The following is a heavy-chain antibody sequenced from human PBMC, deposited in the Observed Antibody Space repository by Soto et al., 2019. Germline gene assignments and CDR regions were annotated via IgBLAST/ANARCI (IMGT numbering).Heavy chain of an antibody. D-gene: IGHD4-4*01. CDR2: IYSGGST. Sequence: EVQLVESGGGLVQPGGSLRLSCAASGFTVSSNYMSWVRQAPGKGLEWVSVIYSGGSTYYADSVKGRFTISRHNSKNTRYLQMNSLGAEDTAVYYCAREVGNGWFDPWGQGALVTVSS. J-gene: IGHJ5*02. CDR1: GFTVSSNY. CDR3: AREVGNGWFDP. V-gene: IGHV3-53*04.